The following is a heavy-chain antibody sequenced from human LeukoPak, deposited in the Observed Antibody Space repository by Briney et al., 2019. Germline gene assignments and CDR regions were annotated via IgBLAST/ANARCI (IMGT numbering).Heavy chain of an antibody. CDR1: GFTFSSYG. J-gene: IGHJ4*02. CDR3: AKGTRHSSSWFLFDY. D-gene: IGHD6-13*01. V-gene: IGHV3-23*01. CDR2: ISGSGGST. Sequence: GSRRLSCAASGFTFSSYGMSWVRQAPGKGLEWVSSISGSGGSTYYADSVKGRFTISRDNSKNTLYLQMNSLRGDDTAVYYCAKGTRHSSSWFLFDYWGQGTLVTVSS.